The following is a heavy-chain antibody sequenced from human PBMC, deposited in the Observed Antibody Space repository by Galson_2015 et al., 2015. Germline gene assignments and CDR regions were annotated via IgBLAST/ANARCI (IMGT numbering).Heavy chain of an antibody. CDR1: YY. D-gene: IGHD2-2*01. CDR3: ARGYVVPAARYWFDP. V-gene: IGHV4-61*10. J-gene: IGHJ5*02. Sequence: YYWSWIRQPAGKGLEWIGYIYYSGSTNYNPSLKSRVTISVDTSKNQFSLKLSSVTAADTAVYYCARGYVVPAARYWFDPWGQGTLVTVSS. CDR2: IYYSGST.